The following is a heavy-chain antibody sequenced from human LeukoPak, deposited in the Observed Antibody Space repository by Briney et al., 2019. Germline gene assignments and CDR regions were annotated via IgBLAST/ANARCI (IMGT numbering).Heavy chain of an antibody. J-gene: IGHJ4*02. CDR2: IHYSGST. Sequence: PSETLSLACTVSGGSIISGGYYWHWIRQHPGKGLEWIGYIHYSGSTHYNPSLKSRITISVDTSKNQFSLKLSSVTAADTAVYYCARSSHYSDSSGYSLWGQGTLVTVSS. D-gene: IGHD3-22*01. V-gene: IGHV4-31*03. CDR1: GGSIISGGYY. CDR3: ARSSHYSDSSGYSL.